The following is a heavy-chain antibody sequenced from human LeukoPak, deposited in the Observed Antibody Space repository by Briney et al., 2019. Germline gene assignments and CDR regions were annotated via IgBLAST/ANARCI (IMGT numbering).Heavy chain of an antibody. CDR2: ISGSGGST. CDR1: GFTFIGYA. V-gene: IGHV3-23*01. J-gene: IGHJ4*02. CDR3: ASSRLRYGSDTPD. Sequence: GGAPRLSFAAPGFTFIGYAMSLVPQAPGEGVGWGSAISGSGGSTYYADSVKGRFTISRDNSKNTLYLQMNSLRAEDTAVYYCASSRLRYGSDTPDWGQGTLVTVSS. D-gene: IGHD3-10*01.